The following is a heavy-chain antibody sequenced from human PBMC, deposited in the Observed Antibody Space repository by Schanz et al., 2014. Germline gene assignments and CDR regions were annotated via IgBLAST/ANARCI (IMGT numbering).Heavy chain of an antibody. D-gene: IGHD4-4*01. V-gene: IGHV4-39*01. CDR2: IYYTGTT. CDR1: GASISGSSDY. J-gene: IGHJ3*02. CDR3: ARRDNYLSAFDI. Sequence: QLQLQESGPGLVKPSETLSLTCTVSGASISGSSDYWGWIRQSPGKGLEWIGNIYYTGTTYYNPSLKIRVSISVDTSKTQVSLKLTSVPAADTAVFYCARRDNYLSAFDIWGQGTMVTVSS.